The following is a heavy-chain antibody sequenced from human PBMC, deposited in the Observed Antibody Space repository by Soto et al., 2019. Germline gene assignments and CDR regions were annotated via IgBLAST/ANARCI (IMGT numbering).Heavy chain of an antibody. V-gene: IGHV3-13*01. CDR1: GFNFSSYD. Sequence: GGSLRLSCAASGFNFSSYDMHWVRQATGKGLEWVSAIGTAGDTYYPGSVKGRFTISRENAKNSLYLQMNSLRAEDTAVYYCARATVNYSGYDRMEGYYYGMDVWGQGTTVTVSS. D-gene: IGHD5-12*01. CDR2: IGTAGDT. CDR3: ARATVNYSGYDRMEGYYYGMDV. J-gene: IGHJ6*02.